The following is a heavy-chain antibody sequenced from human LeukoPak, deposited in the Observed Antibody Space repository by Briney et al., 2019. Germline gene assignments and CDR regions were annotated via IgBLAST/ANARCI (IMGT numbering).Heavy chain of an antibody. V-gene: IGHV4-30-4*08. CDR3: ARVKAAAATRWFDP. CDR2: IYYSGST. Sequence: SETLSLTCAVSGYSISSGDYYWSWIRQPPGKGLEWIGYIYYSGSTYYNPSLKSRVTISVDTSKNQFSLKLSSVTAADTAVYYCARVKAAAATRWFDPWGQGTLVTVSS. D-gene: IGHD6-13*01. J-gene: IGHJ5*02. CDR1: GYSISSGDYY.